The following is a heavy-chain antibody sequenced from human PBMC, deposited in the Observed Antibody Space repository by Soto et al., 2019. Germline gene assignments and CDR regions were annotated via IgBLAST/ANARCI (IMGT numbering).Heavy chain of an antibody. CDR1: GFTFRDYT. Sequence: EVQLLESGGGLVQPGGSLRLSCAASGFTFRDYTMSWVRQAPGKGLEWVSGISGSGGTTYNADSVKGRFTISRDNSNNTLYLQMNSLRAEDAAVYYCAKGDTYTPFWDWGQGTLVTVSS. D-gene: IGHD3-16*01. V-gene: IGHV3-23*01. CDR3: AKGDTYTPFWD. J-gene: IGHJ4*02. CDR2: ISGSGGTT.